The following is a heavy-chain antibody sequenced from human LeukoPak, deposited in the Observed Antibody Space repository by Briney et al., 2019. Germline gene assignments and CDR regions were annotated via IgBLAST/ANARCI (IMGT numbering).Heavy chain of an antibody. V-gene: IGHV3-23*01. CDR2: ISAGGDTT. CDR3: VKQVVIKAGHPSLFDY. Sequence: GGSLRLSCAASGFTFSNYAMSWVRRAPGKGLEWVSAISAGGDTTFYADSVKGRFTFSRDNSKNTLDLQMNSLRAEGTAVYYCVKQVVIKAGHPSLFDYWGQGTLVTVSS. J-gene: IGHJ4*02. CDR1: GFTFSNYA. D-gene: IGHD3-9*01.